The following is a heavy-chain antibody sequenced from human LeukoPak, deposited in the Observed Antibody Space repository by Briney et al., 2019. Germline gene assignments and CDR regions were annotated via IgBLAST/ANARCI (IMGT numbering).Heavy chain of an antibody. J-gene: IGHJ1*01. CDR1: GFTFSSYW. CDR2: IYSGGST. D-gene: IGHD6-19*01. Sequence: GGSLRLSCAASGFTFSSYWMSWVRQAPGKGLEWVSVIYSGGSTYYADSVKGRFTISRDNSKNTLYLQMNSLRAEDTAVYYCAREGRISSGRGYFQHWGQGTLVTVSS. CDR3: AREGRISSGRGYFQH. V-gene: IGHV3-53*01.